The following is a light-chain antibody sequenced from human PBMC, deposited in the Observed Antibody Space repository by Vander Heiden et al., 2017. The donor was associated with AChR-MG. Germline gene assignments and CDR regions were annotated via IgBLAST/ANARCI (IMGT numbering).Light chain of an antibody. Sequence: QSALTQPASVSGSPGQSITISCTGTSSDVGGYNYVCWYQQHPGNATNLMIYDVSNRPSGVSNRFSGSKSGNTASLTISGLQAEDDADYYCSSYTSSSTLGFGTGTKVTVL. J-gene: IGLJ1*01. CDR1: SSDVGGYNY. CDR3: SSYTSSSTLG. CDR2: DVS. V-gene: IGLV2-14*01.